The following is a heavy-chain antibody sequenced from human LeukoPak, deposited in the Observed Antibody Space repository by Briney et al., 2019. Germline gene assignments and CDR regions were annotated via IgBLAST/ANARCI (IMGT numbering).Heavy chain of an antibody. J-gene: IGHJ4*02. V-gene: IGHV3-33*08. D-gene: IGHD1-20*01. CDR3: AMEKGPYNWNGVDY. Sequence: PGGSLRLSCAASGFAFSSYTMTWVRQAPGKGLEWVAVIWYDGSNKYYADSVKGRFTISRDNSKNTLYLQMNSLRAEDTAVYYCAMEKGPYNWNGVDYWGQGTLVTVSS. CDR1: GFAFSSYT. CDR2: IWYDGSNK.